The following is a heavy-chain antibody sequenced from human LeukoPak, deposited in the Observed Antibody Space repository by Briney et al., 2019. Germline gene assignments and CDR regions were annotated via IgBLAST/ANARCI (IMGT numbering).Heavy chain of an antibody. CDR3: AREISRFGI. D-gene: IGHD3-16*01. CDR2: IGYDGTNE. J-gene: IGHJ4*02. Sequence: GGSLRLSCAASGFTFSSYGMHWVRQAPGKGLEWVALIGYDGTNEYYADSVKGRFTISRDNSKNTLYLQMHSLRAEDTAVYYCAREISRFGIWGQGTLVTVSS. CDR1: GFTFSSYG. V-gene: IGHV3-33*01.